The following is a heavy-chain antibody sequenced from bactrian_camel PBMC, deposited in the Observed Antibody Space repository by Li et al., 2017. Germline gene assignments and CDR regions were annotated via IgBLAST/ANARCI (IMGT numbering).Heavy chain of an antibody. CDR2: ISSAGSA. V-gene: IGHV3S53*01. CDR3: AADLVCDDDPNF. Sequence: QVQLVESGGGSVQPGGSLTLSCAVSGYTVTKTCFGWFRQTPGKEREGVAAISSAGSADYADSVKGRFTISKDNERNTLALQMNSLKPEDTAVYYCAADLVCDDDPNFWGQGTQVTVS. CDR1: GYTVTKTC. D-gene: IGHD4*01. J-gene: IGHJ4*01.